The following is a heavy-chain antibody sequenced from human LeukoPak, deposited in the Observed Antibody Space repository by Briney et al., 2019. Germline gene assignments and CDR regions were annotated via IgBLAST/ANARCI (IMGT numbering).Heavy chain of an antibody. D-gene: IGHD3-3*01. CDR2: IYYSGST. V-gene: IGHV4-39*01. Sequence: PSETLSLTCTVSGGSISSSSYYWGWIRQPPGKGLEWIGSIYYSGSTYYNPSLKSRVTISVDTSKNQFSLKLSSVTAVDTAVYYCARHVPYEDYWGQGTLDTVSS. CDR3: ARHVPYEDY. CDR1: GGSISSSSYY. J-gene: IGHJ4*02.